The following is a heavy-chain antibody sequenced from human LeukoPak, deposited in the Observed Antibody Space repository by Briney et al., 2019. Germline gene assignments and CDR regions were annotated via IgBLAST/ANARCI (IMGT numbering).Heavy chain of an antibody. CDR3: ARDARRRYYYDSSGTDAFDI. J-gene: IGHJ3*02. Sequence: SATLSLTCTVSGYSISSGYYWGWIRQPPGKGLEWIGSIYHSGSTYYNPSLKSRVTISVDTSKNQFSLKLSSVTAADTAVYYSARDARRRYYYDSSGTDAFDIWGQGTMVTVSS. CDR2: IYHSGST. V-gene: IGHV4-38-2*02. D-gene: IGHD3-22*01. CDR1: GYSISSGYY.